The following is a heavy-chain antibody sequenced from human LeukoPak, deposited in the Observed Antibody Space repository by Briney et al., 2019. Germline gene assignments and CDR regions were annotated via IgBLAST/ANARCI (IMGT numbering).Heavy chain of an antibody. J-gene: IGHJ4*02. CDR2: INWSGGST. V-gene: IGHV3-20*04. Sequence: TGGSLRLSCTASGFAFDEHGMSWVRQVPGKGLEGVSGINWSGGSTGYADPLRGRFTISSDNAKNSLYLQMDSLSAEDTALYYCARAPITSQFYFDYWGQGTLVTVSS. CDR3: ARAPITSQFYFDY. CDR1: GFAFDEHG. D-gene: IGHD2-2*01.